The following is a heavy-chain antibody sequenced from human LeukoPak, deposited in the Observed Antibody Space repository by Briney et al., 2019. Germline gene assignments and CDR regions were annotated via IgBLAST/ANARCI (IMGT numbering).Heavy chain of an antibody. Sequence: SETLSLTCAVYGGSFSGYYWSWIRQPPGKGLEWIGEINHSGSTNYNPSLKSRVTISVDTSKNQFSLKLSSVTAADTAVYYCARGKYYVWGSYRLSPWYFDYWGQGTLVTVSS. CDR3: ARGKYYVWGSYRLSPWYFDY. V-gene: IGHV4-34*01. CDR2: INHSGST. J-gene: IGHJ4*02. D-gene: IGHD3-16*02. CDR1: GGSFSGYY.